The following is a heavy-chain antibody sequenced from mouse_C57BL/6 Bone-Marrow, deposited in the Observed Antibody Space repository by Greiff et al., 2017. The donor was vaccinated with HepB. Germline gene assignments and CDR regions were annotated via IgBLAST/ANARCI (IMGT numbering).Heavy chain of an antibody. D-gene: IGHD4-1*01. V-gene: IGHV5-6*01. J-gene: IGHJ2*01. CDR1: GFTFSSYG. Sequence: EVKLMESGGDLVKPGGSLKLSCAASGFTFSSYGMSWVRQTPDKRLEWVATISSGGSYTYYPDSVKGRFTISRDNAKNTLYLQMSSLKSEDTAMYYCARHKLGRAYYFDYWGQGTTLTVSS. CDR2: ISSGGSYT. CDR3: ARHKLGRAYYFDY.